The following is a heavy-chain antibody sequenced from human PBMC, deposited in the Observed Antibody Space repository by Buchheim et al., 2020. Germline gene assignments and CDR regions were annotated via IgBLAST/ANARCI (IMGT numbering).Heavy chain of an antibody. V-gene: IGHV1-2*06. J-gene: IGHJ4*02. Sequence: QVQLVQSGAEVKKPGASVKVSCRASGYTFTGYYIHWVRQAPGQGLEWMGRINPNNGGTKYVQKFQGRVTMTRDTSINTAYMELGSLGSDDSAVYYCGREHGYYDRSGYYYLLSLVDYWGQGTL. CDR1: GYTFTGYY. D-gene: IGHD3-22*01. CDR2: INPNNGGT. CDR3: GREHGYYDRSGYYYLLSLVDY.